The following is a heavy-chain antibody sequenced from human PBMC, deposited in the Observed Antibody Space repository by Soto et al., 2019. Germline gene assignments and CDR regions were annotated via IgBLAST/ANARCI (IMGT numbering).Heavy chain of an antibody. CDR1: GFSFSTYG. CDR3: AREVPVAAFVVY. D-gene: IGHD6-19*01. Sequence: GGSLRLSCSASGFSFSTYGMHWVRQAPGKGLEWVAIISYDGSNKYYADSVKGRFTVSRDNSKNTLFLQMNSLRAADTAVYYCAREVPVAAFVVYWGQGTLVTVSS. J-gene: IGHJ4*02. V-gene: IGHV3-30*03. CDR2: ISYDGSNK.